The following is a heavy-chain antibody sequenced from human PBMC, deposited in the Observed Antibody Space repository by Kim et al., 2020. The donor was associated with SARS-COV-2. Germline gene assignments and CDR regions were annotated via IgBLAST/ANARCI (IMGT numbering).Heavy chain of an antibody. V-gene: IGHV4-59*01. J-gene: IGHJ5*02. Sequence: SETLSLTCTVSGGSISSYYWSWIRQPPGKGLEWIGYIYYSGSTNYNPSLKSRVTISVDTSKNQFSLKLSSVTAADTAVYYCARDRNGDKLLWFGELSGNWFDPWGQGTLVTVSS. CDR3: ARDRNGDKLLWFGELSGNWFDP. CDR1: GGSISSYY. CDR2: IYYSGST. D-gene: IGHD3-10*01.